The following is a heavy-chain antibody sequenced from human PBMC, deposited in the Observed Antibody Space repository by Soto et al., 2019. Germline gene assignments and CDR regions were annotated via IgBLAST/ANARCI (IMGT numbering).Heavy chain of an antibody. CDR3: ASALYYDSSGTIDY. Sequence: GGSLRLSCAASGFTFSSYWMSWVRQAPGKGLEWVANIKQDGSEKYYVDSVKGRFTISRDNAKNSLYLQMNSLRDEDTAVYYCASALYYDSSGTIDYWGQGTLVTVSS. J-gene: IGHJ4*02. D-gene: IGHD3-22*01. CDR2: IKQDGSEK. CDR1: GFTFSSYW. V-gene: IGHV3-7*03.